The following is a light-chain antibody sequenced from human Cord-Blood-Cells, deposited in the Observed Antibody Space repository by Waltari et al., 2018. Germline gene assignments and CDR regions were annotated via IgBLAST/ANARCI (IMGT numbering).Light chain of an antibody. J-gene: IGLJ3*02. CDR1: SSDVWSYNL. V-gene: IGLV2-23*01. CDR3: CSYAGSSNWV. Sequence: QSALTQPASVSGSPGQSITISCTGTSSDVWSYNLVSWYQQHPGKAPKLMIYEGSKRPSGVCKRFSGAKSGNTASLTISGLQTEDEADYYCCSYAGSSNWVFGGGTKLTVL. CDR2: EGS.